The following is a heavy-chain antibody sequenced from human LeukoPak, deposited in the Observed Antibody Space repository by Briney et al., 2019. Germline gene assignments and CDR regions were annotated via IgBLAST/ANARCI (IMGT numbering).Heavy chain of an antibody. Sequence: SQTLSLTCVISGDSVSSNSVAWNWIRQSPSRGLEWLGRTYYRSTWYNDYAVSVRGRITVNPDTSKNQFSLHLNSVTPEDTAVYYCARRLTQYDCFDPWGQGILVTVSS. CDR3: ARRLTQYDCFDP. D-gene: IGHD2-2*01. V-gene: IGHV6-1*01. CDR2: TYYRSTWYN. CDR1: GDSVSSNSVA. J-gene: IGHJ5*02.